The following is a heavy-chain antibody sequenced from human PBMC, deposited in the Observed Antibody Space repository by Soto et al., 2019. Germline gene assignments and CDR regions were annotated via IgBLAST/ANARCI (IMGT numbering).Heavy chain of an antibody. CDR2: IYYSGST. CDR1: GGSISSYY. Sequence: SETLSLTCTVSGGSISSYYWSWIRQPPGKGLEWIGYIYYSGSTNYNPSLKSRVTISVDTSKNQFSLKLSSVTAADTAVYYCARERIATVTTEGAPFDPWGQGTLVTVSS. D-gene: IGHD4-17*01. J-gene: IGHJ5*02. CDR3: ARERIATVTTEGAPFDP. V-gene: IGHV4-59*01.